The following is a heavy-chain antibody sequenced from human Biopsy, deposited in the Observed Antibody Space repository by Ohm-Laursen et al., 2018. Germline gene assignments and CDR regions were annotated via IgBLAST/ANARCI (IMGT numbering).Heavy chain of an antibody. CDR1: GASVKTSGYF. CDR3: VREPKTGTAEAWYFDL. Sequence: SETLSLTCSVSGASVKTSGYFWAWIRQRPGKGLEWIGYTSYNESTHYNPSLTSRLAISFDTSNNRISLQLRSVSVADTAVYYCVREPKTGTAEAWYFDLWGRGSPVTVPS. V-gene: IGHV4-31*03. D-gene: IGHD3-9*01. CDR2: TSYNEST. J-gene: IGHJ2*01.